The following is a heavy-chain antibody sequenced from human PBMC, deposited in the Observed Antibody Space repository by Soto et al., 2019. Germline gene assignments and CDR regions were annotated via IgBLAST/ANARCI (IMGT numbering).Heavy chain of an antibody. CDR2: IYHSGST. CDR3: ARDKHGNPFDY. J-gene: IGHJ4*02. Sequence: SETLSLTCAVSGYSISSGYYLGWIRQPPGKGLEWIGSIYHSGSTYYNPSLKSRVTISVDTSKNQFSLKLSSVTAADTAVYYCARDKHGNPFDYWGQGTLVTVSS. CDR1: GYSISSGYY. D-gene: IGHD2-15*01. V-gene: IGHV4-38-2*02.